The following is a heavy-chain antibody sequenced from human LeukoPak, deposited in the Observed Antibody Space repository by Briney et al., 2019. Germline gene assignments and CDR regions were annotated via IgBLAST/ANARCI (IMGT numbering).Heavy chain of an antibody. D-gene: IGHD3-22*01. J-gene: IGHJ4*02. CDR2: IYYSGST. CDR3: AREGYDSSGYYYYFDY. V-gene: IGHV4-31*03. Sequence: SETLSLTCTVSGGSISSGGYYWSWIRQHPGKGLEWIGYIYYSGSTYYNPSLKSRVTISVDTSKNQFSLKLSSVTAADTAVYYCAREGYDSSGYYYYFDYWGQGTLVTVSS. CDR1: GGSISSGGYY.